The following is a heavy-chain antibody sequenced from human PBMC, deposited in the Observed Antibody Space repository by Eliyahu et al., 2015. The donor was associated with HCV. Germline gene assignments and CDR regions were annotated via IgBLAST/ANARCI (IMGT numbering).Heavy chain of an antibody. CDR3: ASSGYCGGDCYGAWYFDL. D-gene: IGHD2-21*02. CDR2: XXYSGST. Sequence: VSGGSISSSXYYWGWIRQPPGKGLXXXGSXXYSGSTYYNPSLKSRVTISVDTSKNQFSLKLSSVTAADTAVYYCASSGYCGGDCYGAWYFDLWGRGTLVTVSS. CDR1: GGSISSSXYY. V-gene: IGHV4-39*01. J-gene: IGHJ2*01.